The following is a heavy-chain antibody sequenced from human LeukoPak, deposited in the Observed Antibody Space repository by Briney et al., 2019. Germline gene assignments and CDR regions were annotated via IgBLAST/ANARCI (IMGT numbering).Heavy chain of an antibody. CDR3: ATFLDVLRFLVGFDP. Sequence: GASVKVSCKVSGYTLTELSMHWVRQAPGKGLEWMGGFDPEDGETIYAQKFQGRVTMTEDTSTDTAYMELSSLRSEDTAVYYCATFLDVLRFLVGFDPWGQEPWSPSPQ. CDR2: FDPEDGET. V-gene: IGHV1-24*01. CDR1: GYTLTELS. J-gene: IGHJ5*02. D-gene: IGHD3-3*01.